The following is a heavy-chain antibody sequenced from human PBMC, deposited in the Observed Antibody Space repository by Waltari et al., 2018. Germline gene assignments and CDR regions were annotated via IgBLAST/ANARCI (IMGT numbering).Heavy chain of an antibody. Sequence: QVQLVQSGAEVKKPGASVKVSCKASGYTFTSYAMHWVRQAPGQRLAWMGWINAGNGNTKYSQKFQGRVTITRDTSASTAYMELSSLRSEDTAVYYCARVRLGGRGTTVKPPRPQYYIDYWGQGTLVTVSS. CDR1: GYTFTSYA. V-gene: IGHV1-3*01. CDR2: INAGNGNT. J-gene: IGHJ4*02. D-gene: IGHD4-17*01. CDR3: ARVRLGGRGTTVKPPRPQYYIDY.